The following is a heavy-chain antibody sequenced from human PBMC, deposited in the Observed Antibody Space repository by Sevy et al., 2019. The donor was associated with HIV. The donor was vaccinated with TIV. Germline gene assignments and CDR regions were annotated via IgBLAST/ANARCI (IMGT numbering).Heavy chain of an antibody. CDR2: IYSGDSVT. D-gene: IGHD2-2*01. CDR3: ARYPIVVVPAAEYYFDY. J-gene: IGHJ4*02. CDR1: GYTFSNYW. Sequence: GESLKISCKGSGYTFSNYWIGWVRQMPGKGLEWMGVIYSGDSVTSYSQSFQGQVTMSADKSTSTAYLQWSSLKTSDTAIYYCARYPIVVVPAAEYYFDYWGQGALVTVSS. V-gene: IGHV5-51*01.